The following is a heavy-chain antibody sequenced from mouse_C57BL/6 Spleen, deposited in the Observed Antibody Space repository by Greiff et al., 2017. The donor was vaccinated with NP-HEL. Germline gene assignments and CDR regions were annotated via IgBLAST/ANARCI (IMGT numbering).Heavy chain of an antibody. CDR3: ARRGATVVADD. CDR1: GYTFTSCW. CDR2: IYPGSGST. J-gene: IGHJ2*01. Sequence: QVQLQQPGAELVKPGASVKMSCKASGYTFTSCWITWVKQRPGQGLEWIGAIYPGSGSTNYNEKFKSKATLTVDTSSSTAYMQLSSLTSEDSAVYYCARRGATVVADDWGKGTTLTVSS. V-gene: IGHV1-55*01. D-gene: IGHD1-1*01.